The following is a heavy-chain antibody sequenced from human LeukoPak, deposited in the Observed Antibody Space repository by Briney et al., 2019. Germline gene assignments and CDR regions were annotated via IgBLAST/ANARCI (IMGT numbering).Heavy chain of an antibody. D-gene: IGHD4-23*01. Sequence: GGSLRLSCAASGFTFSSYWMHWVRQAPGKGLVWFSRINSDGSSTSYADSVKGRFTISRDNAKNTLYLQMNSLRAEDTAVYYCAKSDYGGNADYWGQGTLVTVSS. CDR2: INSDGSST. CDR1: GFTFSSYW. J-gene: IGHJ4*02. CDR3: AKSDYGGNADY. V-gene: IGHV3-74*01.